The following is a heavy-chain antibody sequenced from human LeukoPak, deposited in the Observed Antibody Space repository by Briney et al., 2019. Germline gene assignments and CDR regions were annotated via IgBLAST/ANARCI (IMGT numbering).Heavy chain of an antibody. CDR1: GYTFTSYG. D-gene: IGHD3-3*01. V-gene: IGHV1-18*01. CDR3: AVHDFYSGGYHFDY. Sequence: GASVEVSFEASGYTFTSYGISWLRQAPGQGLEWLGWISGYNGNTNYAQKFQGRVTTTTDTPTSTAYMDLRSLKSDDTAVYYCAVHDFYSGGYHFDYWGQGTLVTVSS. J-gene: IGHJ4*02. CDR2: ISGYNGNT.